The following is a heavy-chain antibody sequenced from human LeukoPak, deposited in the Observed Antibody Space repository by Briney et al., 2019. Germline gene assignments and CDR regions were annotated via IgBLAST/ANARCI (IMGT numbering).Heavy chain of an antibody. V-gene: IGHV3-23*01. CDR3: AKTSGYRRFDP. J-gene: IGHJ5*02. D-gene: IGHD5-12*01. CDR1: GFTFSSYA. Sequence: GGSLRLSCAASGFTFSSYAMSWVRQAPGKGLEWVSAISGSGGSTYYADSVKGRFTISRDNSKNTLYLQMSSLRAEGTAVYYCAKTSGYRRFDPWGQGTLVTVSS. CDR2: ISGSGGST.